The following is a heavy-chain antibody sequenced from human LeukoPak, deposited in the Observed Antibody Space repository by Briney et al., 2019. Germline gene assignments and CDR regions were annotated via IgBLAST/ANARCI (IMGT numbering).Heavy chain of an antibody. CDR2: IKQDGSEK. D-gene: IGHD2-8*01. CDR3: ARHRPNGGVDP. J-gene: IGHJ5*02. CDR1: GFTFSGVW. V-gene: IGHV3-7*01. Sequence: GGSLRLSCVASGFTFSGVWMTWVRQAPGKGLEWVANIKQDGSEKYYVDSVKGRFTISRDNAKNSLYLQMNSLRGEDTAVYYCARHRPNGGVDPWGQGTLVTVSS.